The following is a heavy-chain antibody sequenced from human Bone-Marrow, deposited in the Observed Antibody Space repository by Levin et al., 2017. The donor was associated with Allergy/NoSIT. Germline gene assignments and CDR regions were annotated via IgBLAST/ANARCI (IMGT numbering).Heavy chain of an antibody. CDR2: ISGSGGRT. Sequence: GGSLRLSCAASGFSFSNYAMSWVRQAPGKGLEWVAAISGSGGRTYYADSVEGRFTISRDNSENRLYLQMNSLRAEDSALYYCASPTMLKDYWGQGTLVTVSS. V-gene: IGHV3-23*01. J-gene: IGHJ4*02. CDR1: GFSFSNYA. D-gene: IGHD2-8*01. CDR3: ASPTMLKDY.